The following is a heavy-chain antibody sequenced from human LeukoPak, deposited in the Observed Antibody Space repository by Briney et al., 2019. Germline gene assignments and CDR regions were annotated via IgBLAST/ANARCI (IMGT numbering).Heavy chain of an antibody. CDR1: GFTFSSYS. CDR2: ISSSSSYI. D-gene: IGHD1-26*01. V-gene: IGHV3-21*01. CDR3: ARDRGWELLYFDY. J-gene: IGHJ4*02. Sequence: PGGSLRLSCAASGFTFSSYSMNWVRQAPGKGLEWVSSISSSSSYIYYADSVKGRFTISRDNAKNSLYLQMSSLRAEDTAVYYCARDRGWELLYFDYWGQGTLVTVSS.